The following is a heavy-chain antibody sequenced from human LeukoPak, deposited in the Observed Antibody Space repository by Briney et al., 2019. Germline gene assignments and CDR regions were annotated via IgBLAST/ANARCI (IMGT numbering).Heavy chain of an antibody. CDR1: GFTFSSYE. CDR2: ISSSGSTI. Sequence: GGSLRLSCAASGFTFSSYEMNWVRQAPGKGLEWVSYISSSGSTIYYADSVKGRFTISRDNAKNSLYLQMNSLRAEDTAVYYCARSARLMKGVVEVTALDDWGQGTLVTVSS. J-gene: IGHJ4*02. V-gene: IGHV3-48*03. CDR3: ARSARLMKGVVEVTALDD. D-gene: IGHD3-3*01.